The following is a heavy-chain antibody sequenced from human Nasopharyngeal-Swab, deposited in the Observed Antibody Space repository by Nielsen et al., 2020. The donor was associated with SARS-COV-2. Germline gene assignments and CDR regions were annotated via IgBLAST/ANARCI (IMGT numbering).Heavy chain of an antibody. CDR2: ISGSNNYT. D-gene: IGHD6-13*01. CDR3: AREGGRFSSTWYYYSYGMDV. J-gene: IGHJ6*02. Sequence: WIRQPPGKGLEWVASISGSNNYTYYADPVKGRFTISRDNAKNSLFLQVNSPRAEDTAVYYCAREGGRFSSTWYYYSYGMDVWGQGTTVTVSS. V-gene: IGHV3-21*06.